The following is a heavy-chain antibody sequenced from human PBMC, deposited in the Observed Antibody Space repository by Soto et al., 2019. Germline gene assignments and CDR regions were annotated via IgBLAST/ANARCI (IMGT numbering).Heavy chain of an antibody. J-gene: IGHJ4*02. CDR3: ASERSAQYFDF. CDR2: IIPTFGTP. D-gene: IGHD1-26*01. V-gene: IGHV1-69*06. CDR1: GGTFSSRG. Sequence: QVQLVQSGTVVQRRGSSVKVSCQASGGTFSSRGMAWVRQAPGQGLEWMGGIIPTFGTPTYAPKFQGRVTITADKSTNTAYMELSSLRSEDTAVYYCASERSAQYFDFWGQGTLITVSS.